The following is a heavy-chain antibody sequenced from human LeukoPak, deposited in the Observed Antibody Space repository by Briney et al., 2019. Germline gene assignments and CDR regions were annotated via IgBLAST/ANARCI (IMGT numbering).Heavy chain of an antibody. CDR1: GGSISSYY. Sequence: SETLSPTCTVSGGSISSYYWSWIRQPPGKGLEWIGYIYYSGSTNYNPSLKSRVTISVDTSKNQFSLKLSSVTAADTAVYYCASIRSGGGYGMDVWGQGTTVTVSS. D-gene: IGHD2-15*01. V-gene: IGHV4-59*08. CDR2: IYYSGST. CDR3: ASIRSGGGYGMDV. J-gene: IGHJ6*02.